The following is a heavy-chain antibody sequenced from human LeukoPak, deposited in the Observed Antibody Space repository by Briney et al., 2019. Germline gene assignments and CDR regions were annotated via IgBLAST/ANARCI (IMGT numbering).Heavy chain of an antibody. CDR2: ISGAGSTI. V-gene: IGHV3-11*04. Sequence: GGSLRLSCAASGFTFSDYYMSWIRQAPGKGLEWILYISGAGSTIKYADSVKGRFTISRDNAKNSLYLQMNSLRAEDTAVYYCAGQSRLGYCSGGSCYSQPFDPWGQGTLVTVSS. CDR1: GFTFSDYY. D-gene: IGHD2-15*01. CDR3: AGQSRLGYCSGGSCYSQPFDP. J-gene: IGHJ5*02.